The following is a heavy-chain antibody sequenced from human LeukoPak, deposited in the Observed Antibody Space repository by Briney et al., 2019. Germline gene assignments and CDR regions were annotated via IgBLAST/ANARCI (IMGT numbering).Heavy chain of an antibody. Sequence: PSETLSLTCTVSGGSISSGDYYWSWIRQPPGKGLEWIGYIYYSGSTNYNPSLKSRVTISVDTSKNQFSLKLSSVTAADTAVYYCATGGYSSSWYYLDYWGQGTLVTVSS. V-gene: IGHV4-61*08. J-gene: IGHJ4*02. CDR1: GGSISSGDYY. D-gene: IGHD6-13*01. CDR2: IYYSGST. CDR3: ATGGYSSSWYYLDY.